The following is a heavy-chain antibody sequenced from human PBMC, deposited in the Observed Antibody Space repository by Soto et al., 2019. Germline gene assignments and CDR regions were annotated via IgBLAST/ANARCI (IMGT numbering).Heavy chain of an antibody. V-gene: IGHV1-8*01. J-gene: IGHJ4*02. Sequence: QVQLVQSGAEVKKPGASVKVSCKASGYTFTSYDINWVRQATGQGLEWMGWMNPNSGNTGYAQKFXGRGTXXRNTSISTASMELSSLRSEDTAVYYCARESYGLPYWGQGTLVTVSS. CDR2: MNPNSGNT. D-gene: IGHD5-18*01. CDR3: ARESYGLPY. CDR1: GYTFTSYD.